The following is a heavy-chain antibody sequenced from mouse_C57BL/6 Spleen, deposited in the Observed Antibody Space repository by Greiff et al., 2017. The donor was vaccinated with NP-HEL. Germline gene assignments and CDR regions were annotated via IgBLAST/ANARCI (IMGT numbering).Heavy chain of an antibody. D-gene: IGHD1-1*01. CDR3: ATYYCGSSYGYFDV. CDR2: INPSNGGT. Sequence: QVQLQQPGTELVKPGASVKLSCKASGYTFTSYWMHWVKQRPGQGLEWIGYINPSNGGTNYNEKFKSKATLTADKSSSTAYMQLSSLTSEDSAVYYCATYYCGSSYGYFDVWGTGTTVTVSS. V-gene: IGHV1-53*01. CDR1: GYTFTSYW. J-gene: IGHJ1*03.